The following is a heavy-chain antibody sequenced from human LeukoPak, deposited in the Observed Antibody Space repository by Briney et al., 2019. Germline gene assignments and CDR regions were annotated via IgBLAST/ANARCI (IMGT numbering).Heavy chain of an antibody. J-gene: IGHJ5*02. CDR2: YYRGGST. D-gene: IGHD3-9*01. CDR1: GGSISSSNW. CDR3: ALTYYDILTGLPIFVP. Sequence: SEPLSLTCAVSGGSISSSNWRSWVRHPPGKGLEWTGVYYRGGSTNYNPSLKSRVTISVDKSKNQFSLKLSSVTAADTAVYYCALTYYDILTGLPIFVPWGQGTLVTVSS. V-gene: IGHV4-4*02.